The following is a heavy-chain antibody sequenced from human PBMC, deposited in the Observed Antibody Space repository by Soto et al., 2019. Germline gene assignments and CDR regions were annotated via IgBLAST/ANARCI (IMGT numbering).Heavy chain of an antibody. CDR3: ARFSGGSYNTYYFYYGMDV. V-gene: IGHV1-18*01. D-gene: IGHD2-15*01. Sequence: ASVKVSCRASGYTFTSYGISWVRQAPGQGLDWMGWISAYNGNTKYAQDLQGRVTMTTDTSTSTAYMELRSLRSDDTAVYYCARFSGGSYNTYYFYYGMDVWGQGTTVTVSS. CDR2: ISAYNGNT. J-gene: IGHJ6*02. CDR1: GYTFTSYG.